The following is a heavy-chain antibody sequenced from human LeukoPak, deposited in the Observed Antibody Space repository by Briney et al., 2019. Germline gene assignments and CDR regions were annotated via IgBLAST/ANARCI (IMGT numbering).Heavy chain of an antibody. Sequence: GGSLEISCQGSGYRFTSYWIGWVRQMPGKGLEWMGINYPGDSDTTYSPSFQGQVTMSADKSISTAYLQWSSLKASDTAMYYCARRVSSSGFDAFDVWGQGTMVTVSS. CDR1: GYRFTSYW. J-gene: IGHJ3*01. V-gene: IGHV5-51*01. D-gene: IGHD5-12*01. CDR3: ARRVSSSGFDAFDV. CDR2: NYPGDSDT.